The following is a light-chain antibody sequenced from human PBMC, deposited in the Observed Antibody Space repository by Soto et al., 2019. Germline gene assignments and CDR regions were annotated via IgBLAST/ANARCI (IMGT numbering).Light chain of an antibody. CDR2: EVT. J-gene: IGLJ1*01. V-gene: IGLV2-8*01. CDR3: SSDAGNYNYV. CDR1: SRDVGGYNS. Sequence: QSALTQPPSASGSPGQSVTISCTGTSRDVGGYNSVSWYQQHPGKAPKLIIYEVTNRPSGVPDRFSGSKSGNTASLTISGLQSEDEADYYCSSDAGNYNYVFGTGTKLTVL.